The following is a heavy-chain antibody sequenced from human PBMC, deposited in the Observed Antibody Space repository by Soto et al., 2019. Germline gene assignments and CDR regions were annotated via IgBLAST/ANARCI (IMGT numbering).Heavy chain of an antibody. CDR3: ARDRVSYDFWSGFDY. CDR2: IWYDGSNK. V-gene: IGHV3-33*01. D-gene: IGHD3-3*01. CDR1: GFTFSSYG. J-gene: IGHJ4*02. Sequence: GESLKISCAASGFTFSSYGMHWVRQAPGKGLEWVAVIWYDGSNKYYADSVKGRFTISRDNSKNTLYLQMNSLRAEDTAVYYCARDRVSYDFWSGFDYWSQGTLVTVSS.